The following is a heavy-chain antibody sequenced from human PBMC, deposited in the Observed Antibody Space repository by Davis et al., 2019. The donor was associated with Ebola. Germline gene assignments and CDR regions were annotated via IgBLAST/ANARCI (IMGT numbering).Heavy chain of an antibody. J-gene: IGHJ3*02. CDR1: GGTFSSYA. CDR2: IIPVFGIP. D-gene: IGHD6-19*01. CDR3: ARETPSSGWFVI. V-gene: IGHV1-69*13. Sequence: SVKVSCKASGGTFSSYAISWVRQAPGQGLDWMGGIIPVFGIPKYAQKFQGRVTITADESTSTAYMELSSLRSEDTAVYYCARETPSSGWFVIWGQGTMVTVSS.